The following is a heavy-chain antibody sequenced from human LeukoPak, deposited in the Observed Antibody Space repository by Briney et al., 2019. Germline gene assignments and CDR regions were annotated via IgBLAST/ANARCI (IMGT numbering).Heavy chain of an antibody. J-gene: IGHJ4*02. Sequence: ASVNESCKASGYTFTTYGITWVRQATGQGLEWMGWISAYNGNTNYAQKLQGRVTMTTDTSTSTAYMELRSLRSDDTAVYYCARAGKGDILTGYYHFDYWGQGTLVIVSS. CDR3: ARAGKGDILTGYYHFDY. V-gene: IGHV1-18*01. D-gene: IGHD3-9*01. CDR2: ISAYNGNT. CDR1: GYTFTTYG.